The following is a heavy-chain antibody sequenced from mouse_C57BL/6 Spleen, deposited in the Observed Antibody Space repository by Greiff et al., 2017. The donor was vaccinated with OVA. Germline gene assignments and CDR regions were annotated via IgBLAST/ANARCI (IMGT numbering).Heavy chain of an antibody. J-gene: IGHJ1*03. V-gene: IGHV3-8*01. CDR1: GYSITSDY. Sequence: EVQLVESGPGLAKPSQTLSLTCSVTGYSITSDYWNWIQKFPGNKLEYMGYISYSGSTYYNPSLKSRISITRDTSKSQYYLQLNSVTTEDTATYYCARSYDYDDGYWYFDVWGTGTTVTVSS. CDR2: ISYSGST. D-gene: IGHD2-4*01. CDR3: ARSYDYDDGYWYFDV.